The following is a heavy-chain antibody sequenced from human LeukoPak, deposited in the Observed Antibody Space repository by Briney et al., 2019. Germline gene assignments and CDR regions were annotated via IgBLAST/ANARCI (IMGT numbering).Heavy chain of an antibody. V-gene: IGHV3-23*01. Sequence: QTGGSLRLSCAASGFTFNNYVMSWVRQAPGQGLEWVSGIDYSGGNTNYADSVLGRFTVSRDNSKNTLYLQMNSLRAEDTAVYYCVATRVCGGVLLRPNCLYFENWGQGTLVSVSS. CDR1: GFTFNNYV. CDR2: IDYSGGNT. J-gene: IGHJ4*02. CDR3: VATRVCGGVLLRPNCLYFEN. D-gene: IGHD3-10*01.